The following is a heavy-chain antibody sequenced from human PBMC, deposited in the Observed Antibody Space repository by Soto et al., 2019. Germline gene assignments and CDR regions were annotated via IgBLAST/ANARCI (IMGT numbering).Heavy chain of an antibody. CDR2: INHSGST. J-gene: IGHJ6*02. V-gene: IGHV4-34*01. CDR3: ARARKKIVVVVAATREDYYYGMDV. CDR1: GGSFSGYY. D-gene: IGHD2-15*01. Sequence: SETLSLTCAVFGGSFSGYYWSWIRQPPGKGLEWIGEINHSGSTNYNPSLKSRVTISVDTSKNQFSLKLSSVTAADTAVYYCARARKKIVVVVAATREDYYYGMDVWGQGTTVTVSS.